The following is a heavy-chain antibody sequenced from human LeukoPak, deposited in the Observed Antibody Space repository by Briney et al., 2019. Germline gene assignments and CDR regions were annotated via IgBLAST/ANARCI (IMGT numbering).Heavy chain of an antibody. Sequence: ASVKVSCKASGYTFTGYYMHWVRQAPGQGLERMGWINPNSGGTNYAQKFQGRVTMTRDTSISTAYMELSRLRSDDTAVYYCARRYCSGGSCYNDYWGQGTLVTVSS. D-gene: IGHD2-15*01. CDR2: INPNSGGT. CDR3: ARRYCSGGSCYNDY. CDR1: GYTFTGYY. J-gene: IGHJ4*02. V-gene: IGHV1-2*02.